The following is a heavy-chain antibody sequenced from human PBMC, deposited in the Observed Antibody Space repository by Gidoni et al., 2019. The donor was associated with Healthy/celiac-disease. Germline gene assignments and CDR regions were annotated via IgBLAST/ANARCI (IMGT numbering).Heavy chain of an antibody. V-gene: IGHV4-4*02. J-gene: IGHJ4*02. CDR2: IYHSGST. D-gene: IGHD6-13*01. Sequence: QVQLQESGPGLVKPSGTLSLTCAVSGGSLSSSNWWSWVRQPPGKGLEWSGEIYHSGSTNYNPSRKSRVTIAVDKSKNQFSLKLSSVTAADTAVYYCARGMTSSWLPQPMDYWGQGTLVTVSA. CDR3: ARGMTSSWLPQPMDY. CDR1: GGSLSSSNW.